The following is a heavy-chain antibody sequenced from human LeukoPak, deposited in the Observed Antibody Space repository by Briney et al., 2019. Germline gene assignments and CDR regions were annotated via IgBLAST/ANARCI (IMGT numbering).Heavy chain of an antibody. CDR1: GGSISSYY. D-gene: IGHD4-17*01. CDR3: ARHTLYGDAGLFWFDP. CDR2: IYYSGST. V-gene: IGHV4-39*01. J-gene: IGHJ5*02. Sequence: SETLSLTCTVSGGSISSYYWGWIRQPPGKGLEWIGSIYYSGSTYYNPSLKSRVTISVDTSKNQFSLKLSSVTAADTAVYYCARHTLYGDAGLFWFDPWGQGTLVTVSS.